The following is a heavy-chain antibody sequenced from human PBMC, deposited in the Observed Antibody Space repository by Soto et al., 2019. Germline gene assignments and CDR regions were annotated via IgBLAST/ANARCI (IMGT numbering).Heavy chain of an antibody. V-gene: IGHV4-34*01. CDR2: INHSGST. CDR1: GGSFSGYY. CDR3: AREAADYYYYYGMDV. Sequence: SETLSLTCAVYGGSFSGYYWSWIRQPPGKGLEWIGEINHSGSTNYNPSLKSRVTISVDTSKNQFSLKLSSVTAADTAVYYCAREAADYYYYYGMDVWGQGTTVTVSS. J-gene: IGHJ6*02. D-gene: IGHD6-13*01.